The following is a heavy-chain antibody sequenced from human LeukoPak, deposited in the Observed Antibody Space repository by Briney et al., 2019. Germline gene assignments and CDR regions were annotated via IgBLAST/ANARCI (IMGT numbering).Heavy chain of an antibody. CDR2: ISSSSSYI. Sequence: PGGSLRLSCAASGFTFSSYSMNWVRQAPGKGLEWVSSISSSSSYIYYADSVKGRFTISRDNAKNSLYLQMNSLRAEDTALYYCAKDMTPGGTVVTGVNPFDYWGQGTLVTVSS. D-gene: IGHD4-23*01. V-gene: IGHV3-21*04. CDR1: GFTFSSYS. J-gene: IGHJ4*02. CDR3: AKDMTPGGTVVTGVNPFDY.